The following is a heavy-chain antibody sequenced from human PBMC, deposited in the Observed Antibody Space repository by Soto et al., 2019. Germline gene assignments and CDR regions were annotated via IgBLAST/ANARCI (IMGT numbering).Heavy chain of an antibody. CDR1: GFTFSSYS. Sequence: TGGSLRLSCAASGFTFSSYSMSWVRQAPGKGLEWVSSISSSSTYIYYADSVKGRFTISRDNAKNSLYLQMNSLRAEDTAVYYCARDPETDFWFDPWGQGTLVTVSS. CDR2: ISSSSTYI. D-gene: IGHD3-3*01. V-gene: IGHV3-21*01. J-gene: IGHJ5*02. CDR3: ARDPETDFWFDP.